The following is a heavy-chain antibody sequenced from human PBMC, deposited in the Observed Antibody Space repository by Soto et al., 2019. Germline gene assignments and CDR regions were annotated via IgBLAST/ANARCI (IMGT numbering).Heavy chain of an antibody. D-gene: IGHD1-26*01. CDR3: ARGYYSGSNPSSLDY. V-gene: IGHV1-69*01. CDR1: GGTFSSYT. J-gene: IGHJ4*02. CDR2: ITPTLNIA. Sequence: QLQLVQSGAEVREPGSSVKVSCKASGGTFSSYTVIWVRQAPGQGLEWMGGITPTLNIAKYAEKCQGRVTITADESTRTVNMHLSSLRSEDTAVYFCARGYYSGSNPSSLDYWGQGTLVAVSS.